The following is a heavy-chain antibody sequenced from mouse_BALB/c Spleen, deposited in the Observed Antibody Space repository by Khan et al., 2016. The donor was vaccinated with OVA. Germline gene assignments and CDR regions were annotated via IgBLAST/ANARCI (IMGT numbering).Heavy chain of an antibody. CDR1: GYSITSCYY. CDR2: ITYGGNT. CDR3: ARGGRWFDY. J-gene: IGHJ3*01. V-gene: IGHV3-6*02. Sequence: VQLKESGPGLVKPSQSLSLTCSVTGYSITSCYYWNWIRQFPGNTLEWMGYITYGGNTYYNPSLKNRISITRDTSKNQLFLRLNSVTAEDSATYYCARGGRWFDYWGQGTLVTVSA.